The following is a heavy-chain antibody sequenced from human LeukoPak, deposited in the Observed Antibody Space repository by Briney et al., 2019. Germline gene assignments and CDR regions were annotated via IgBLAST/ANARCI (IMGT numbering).Heavy chain of an antibody. J-gene: IGHJ4*02. CDR3: ARDGSARYYFDY. V-gene: IGHV4-59*01. CDR1: GGSISTYY. Sequence: SETLSLTCTVSGGSISTYYWNWIRQPPGRGLEWIGYIYYSGSTNYNPSLKSRVTISVDTSKNQFSLKLSSVTAADTAMYYCARDGSARYYFDYWGQGTLVTVSS. CDR2: IYYSGST.